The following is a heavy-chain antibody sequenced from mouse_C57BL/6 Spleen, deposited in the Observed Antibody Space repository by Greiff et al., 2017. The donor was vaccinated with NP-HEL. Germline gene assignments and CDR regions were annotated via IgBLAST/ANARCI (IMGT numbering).Heavy chain of an antibody. CDR3: VREKPYYYAMDD. CDR2: IRSKSNNYAT. CDR1: GFSFNTYA. Sequence: EVQVVESGGGLVQPKGSLKLSCAASGFSFNTYAMNWVRQAPGKGLEWVARIRSKSNNYATYYADSVKDRFTISRDDSESMLYLQMNNLKTEDTAMYYCVREKPYYYAMDDWGQGTSVTVSS. J-gene: IGHJ4*01. V-gene: IGHV10-1*01.